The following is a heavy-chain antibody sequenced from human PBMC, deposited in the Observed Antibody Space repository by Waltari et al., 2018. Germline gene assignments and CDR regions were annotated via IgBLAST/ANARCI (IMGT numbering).Heavy chain of an antibody. J-gene: IGHJ4*02. Sequence: QVQLQESGPGMVKSSQTLSLTCTVSGASVSTGSFYWSWIRQSAGKGLEWVGRIYATGGTKSNPSLQSRVSMSLDAFKNQVFLKLTSVVAADTAVYFCARERAGSVGWSTSDYWGQGTLVTVSS. CDR2: IYATGGT. D-gene: IGHD1-26*01. V-gene: IGHV4-61*02. CDR1: GASVSTGSFY. CDR3: ARERAGSVGWSTSDY.